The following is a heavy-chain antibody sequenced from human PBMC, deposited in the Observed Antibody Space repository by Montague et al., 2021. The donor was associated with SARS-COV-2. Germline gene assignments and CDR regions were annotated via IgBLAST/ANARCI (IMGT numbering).Heavy chain of an antibody. CDR1: GFIFSSYE. CDR2: ISNSGDTK. V-gene: IGHV3-48*03. CDR3: ARARGSHYMSWFDS. Sequence: SLRLSCAASGFIFSSYEMNWVRQAPGKGLEWVSYISNSGDTKYYADSVKGRFTISRDNAKNSLYLQMSSLRAEDTAVYYCARARGSHYMSWFDSWGQGTMVIVSA. D-gene: IGHD3-10*01. J-gene: IGHJ5*01.